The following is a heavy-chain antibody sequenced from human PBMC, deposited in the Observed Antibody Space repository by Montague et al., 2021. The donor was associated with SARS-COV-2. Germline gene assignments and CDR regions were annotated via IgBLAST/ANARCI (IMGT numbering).Heavy chain of an antibody. CDR3: ARGRQSLYSNYFGGVSPYYFDY. V-gene: IGHV3-33*01. J-gene: IGHJ4*02. CDR1: GFTFSSYG. D-gene: IGHD4-11*01. Sequence: SLRLSCAASGFTFSSYGMHWVRQAPGKGLEWVAAIWYDGSNKYYADSVKGRFTISRDNSKNTLYLQMNSLRAEDTAVYYCARGRQSLYSNYFGGVSPYYFDYWGQGTLVTVSS. CDR2: IWYDGSNK.